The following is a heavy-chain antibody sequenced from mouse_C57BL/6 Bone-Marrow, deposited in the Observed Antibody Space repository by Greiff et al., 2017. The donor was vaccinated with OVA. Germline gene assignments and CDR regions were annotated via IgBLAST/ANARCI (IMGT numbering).Heavy chain of an antibody. Sequence: QVQLQQPGAELVKPGASVKMSCKASGYTFTSYWITWVKQRPGQGLEWIGDIYPGSGSTNYNEKFKSKATLTVDTSSSTAYMQLSSLTSEDSAVYYCARNRLYYYCSSYLDYWGQGTTLTVSS. V-gene: IGHV1-55*01. CDR2: IYPGSGST. J-gene: IGHJ2*01. CDR1: GYTFTSYW. CDR3: ARNRLYYYCSSYLDY. D-gene: IGHD1-1*01.